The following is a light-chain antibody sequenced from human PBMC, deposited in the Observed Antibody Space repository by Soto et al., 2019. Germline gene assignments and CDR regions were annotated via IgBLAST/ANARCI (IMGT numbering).Light chain of an antibody. J-gene: IGKJ1*01. CDR3: QQYNSWPPVT. V-gene: IGKV3-15*01. CDR1: QSVSSK. CDR2: GAS. Sequence: EIVMTQSPATLSVSPGEGATLSCRASQSVSSKLAWYQQKPGQAPRLLIFGASTRATGIPARFSGSGSGTEFTLIISSLQSEDFAVYYCQQYNSWPPVTFGQGTKVDIK.